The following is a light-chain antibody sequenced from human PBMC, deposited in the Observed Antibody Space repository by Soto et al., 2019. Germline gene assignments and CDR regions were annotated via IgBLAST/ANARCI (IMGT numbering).Light chain of an antibody. CDR2: EVS. Sequence: QSALTQPPSASGSPGQSVTISCTGTSSDVGGYNYVSWYQQHPGTAPKLMIYEVSKRPSGVPDRFSGSKSGNTASLTLSGLQPQDEADYYCSCYACNNNLGEVFGAGTKLTVL. CDR1: SSDVGGYNY. CDR3: SCYACNNNLGEV. V-gene: IGLV2-8*01. J-gene: IGLJ1*01.